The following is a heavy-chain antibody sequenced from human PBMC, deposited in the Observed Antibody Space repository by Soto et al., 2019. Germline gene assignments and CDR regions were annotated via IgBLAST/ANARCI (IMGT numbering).Heavy chain of an antibody. CDR1: GYTFTSYS. Sequence: QVQLVQSGAELKKPGASVKVSCKTSGYTFTSYSIHWVRQAPGQGLEWMGIISPSDGSTNYAQKFQGRVTMTRDTSTSTVYMELSSLRSEDTAVYYCAIVFYGSRCYYFTYWGQGTLITVSS. CDR3: AIVFYGSRCYYFTY. CDR2: ISPSDGST. V-gene: IGHV1-46*01. J-gene: IGHJ4*02. D-gene: IGHD2-15*01.